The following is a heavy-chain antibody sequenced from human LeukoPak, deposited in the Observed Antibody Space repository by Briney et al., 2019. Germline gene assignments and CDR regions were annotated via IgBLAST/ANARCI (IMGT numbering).Heavy chain of an antibody. CDR3: ARDRKDGYNPLDY. D-gene: IGHD5-24*01. V-gene: IGHV3-48*02. J-gene: IGHJ4*02. CDR1: GLTFSSNS. Sequence: GGSLRLSCAVSGLTFSSNSMNWVRQAPGKGLEWISYISDSSNTIYYADSVKGRFTISRDNAKNSLYLQMNSQRDEDTAVYYCARDRKDGYNPLDYWGQGTLVTVSS. CDR2: ISDSSNTI.